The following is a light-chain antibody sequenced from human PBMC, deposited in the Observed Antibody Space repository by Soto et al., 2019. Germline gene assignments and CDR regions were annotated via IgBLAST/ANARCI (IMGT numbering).Light chain of an antibody. CDR3: QHCDSLPFT. V-gene: IGKV1-33*01. J-gene: IGKJ5*01. CDR2: DAS. CDR1: QDIRNS. Sequence: DIQMTQSPSSLSASVGDRVTITCQASQDIRNSLNWYQQKPGKAPKLLIYDASNLETGVPSRFSGSGSGTAFIFTISSLQPEDIATYYCQHCDSLPFTFDQGTRLEI.